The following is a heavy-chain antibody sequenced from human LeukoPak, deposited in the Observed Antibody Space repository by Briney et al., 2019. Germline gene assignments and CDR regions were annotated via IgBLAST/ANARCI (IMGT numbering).Heavy chain of an antibody. CDR1: GXAFNNYV. CDR3: AKDSTTSGSYYGMDV. CDR2: ISGSGGST. D-gene: IGHD3-3*01. J-gene: IGHJ6*02. Sequence: PGGSLRLSCAASGXAFNNYVMSWVRQAPGKGLEWVSSISGSGGSTYYTDSVKGRFTISRDNSKNTLYLQMNSLRAEDTAVYYCAKDSTTSGSYYGMDVWGQGTTVTVSS. V-gene: IGHV3-23*01.